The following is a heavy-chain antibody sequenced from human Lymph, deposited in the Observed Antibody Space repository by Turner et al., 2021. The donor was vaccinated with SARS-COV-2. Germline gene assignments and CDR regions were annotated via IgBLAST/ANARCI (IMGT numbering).Heavy chain of an antibody. V-gene: IGHV4-59*13. CDR2: IYYSGST. Sequence: QVQLQESGPGLVKPSETLSLTCTVSGGPISSYFWSWLRQPPGKGLEWIAYIYYSGSTNYNPSLKSRVTISVDTSKNQFSLRLSSVTAADTAVYYCARDRTSYGDYWAGYYYGMDVWGQGTTVTVSS. CDR1: GGPISSYF. CDR3: ARDRTSYGDYWAGYYYGMDV. J-gene: IGHJ6*02. D-gene: IGHD4-17*01.